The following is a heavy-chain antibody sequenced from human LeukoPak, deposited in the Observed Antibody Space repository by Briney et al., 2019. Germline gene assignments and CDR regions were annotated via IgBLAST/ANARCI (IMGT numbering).Heavy chain of an antibody. Sequence: PSQTLSLTCVISGDSVSSNSTPWNWTRQSPSRGLQWLGRTYYRSKWYNDYAVSVKSRITINPDTSQNQFSLQLNSVTSEDTAVYYCAREGLHGFDYWGQGTLVTVPS. CDR2: TYYRSKWYN. V-gene: IGHV6-1*01. J-gene: IGHJ4*02. CDR3: AREGLHGFDY. CDR1: GDSVSSNSTP.